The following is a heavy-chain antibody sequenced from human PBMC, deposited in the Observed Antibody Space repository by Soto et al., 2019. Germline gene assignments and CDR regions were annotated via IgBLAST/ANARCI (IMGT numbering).Heavy chain of an antibody. D-gene: IGHD3-10*01. J-gene: IGHJ4*02. Sequence: PSESMSLTCTVSGGSISSGGYYWSWIRQRPGKGLEWIGYIYNSGSTYYSSSLKSRLNISGDTSKNQFSLKLSSVTAADSAVYYCARAKGRSFFDYRGQATLVTLSS. CDR1: GGSISSGGYY. CDR2: IYNSGST. V-gene: IGHV4-31*03. CDR3: ARAKGRSFFDY.